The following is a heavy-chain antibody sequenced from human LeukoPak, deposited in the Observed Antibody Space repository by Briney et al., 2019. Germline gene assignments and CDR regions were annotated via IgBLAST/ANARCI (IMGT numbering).Heavy chain of an antibody. CDR2: IKQDVNEK. CDR1: GFTFNSYW. Sequence: GGSLRLSCAASGFTFNSYWMSWVRQAPGKGLEWVANIKQDVNEKYYVDSVKGRFTISRDNAKNSLYLQMNSLRAEDTAVYYCARDSGSLPDAFDIWGQGTMVTVSS. D-gene: IGHD1-26*01. J-gene: IGHJ3*02. V-gene: IGHV3-7*01. CDR3: ARDSGSLPDAFDI.